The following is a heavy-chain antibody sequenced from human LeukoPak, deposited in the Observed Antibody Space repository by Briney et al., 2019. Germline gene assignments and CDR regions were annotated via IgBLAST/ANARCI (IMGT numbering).Heavy chain of an antibody. CDR2: MYYSGST. Sequence: SQTLSLTCTVSGGSISSGGYYWSWIRQPPGKGLEWIGHMYYSGSTNYNPSPSLKSRVTILGDTSKNQFSLKLSSVTAADTAVYYCARSRYSSSWYVDYWGQGTLVTVSS. V-gene: IGHV4-61*08. D-gene: IGHD6-13*01. CDR1: GGSISSGGYY. CDR3: ARSRYSSSWYVDY. J-gene: IGHJ4*02.